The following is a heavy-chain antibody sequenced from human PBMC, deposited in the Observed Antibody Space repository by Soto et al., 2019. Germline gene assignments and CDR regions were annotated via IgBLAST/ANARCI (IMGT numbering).Heavy chain of an antibody. V-gene: IGHV4-30-2*01. CDR2: IYHSGST. CDR3: ARVGNCISTSCYGMDV. Sequence: SLTCAVSGGSISSGGYSWSWIRQPPGKGLEWIGYIYHSGSTYYNPSLKSRVTISVDRSKNQFSLKLSSVTAADTAVYYCARVGNCISTSCYGMDVWGQGTTVTVSS. J-gene: IGHJ6*02. CDR1: GGSISSGGYS. D-gene: IGHD2-2*01.